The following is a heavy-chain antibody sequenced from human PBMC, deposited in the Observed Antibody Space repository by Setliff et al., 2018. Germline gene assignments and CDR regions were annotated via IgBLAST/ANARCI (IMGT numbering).Heavy chain of an antibody. J-gene: IGHJ6*02. CDR3: ARDHVYGSQYYYYYYGMDV. Sequence: GGSLRLSCAASGFTFSSYAMYWVRQAPGKGLEWVAVISYDGSNKYYADSVKGRFTISRDNSKNTLYLQMNSLRAEDTAVYYCARDHVYGSQYYYYYYGMDVWGQGTTVTVSS. V-gene: IGHV3-30*04. D-gene: IGHD3-10*01. CDR1: GFTFSSYA. CDR2: ISYDGSNK.